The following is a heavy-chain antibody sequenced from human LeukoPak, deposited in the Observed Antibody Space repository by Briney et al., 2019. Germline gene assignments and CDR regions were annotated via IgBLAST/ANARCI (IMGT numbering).Heavy chain of an antibody. Sequence: GRSLRLSCAASGFTFSSYGMHWVRQAPGKGLEWVAVIWYDGSNKYYADSVKGRFTISRGNSKNTLYLQMNSLRAEDTAVYYCAKDGEDVCSSTSCKSRAYYYYYYMDVWGKGTTVTVSS. CDR1: GFTFSSYG. V-gene: IGHV3-33*06. J-gene: IGHJ6*03. CDR2: IWYDGSNK. D-gene: IGHD2-2*01. CDR3: AKDGEDVCSSTSCKSRAYYYYYYMDV.